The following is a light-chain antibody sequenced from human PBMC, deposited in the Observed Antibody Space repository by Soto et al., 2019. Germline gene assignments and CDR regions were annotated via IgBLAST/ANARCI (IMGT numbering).Light chain of an antibody. Sequence: QSVLTQPASVSGSPGQSITISCTGTSSDVGTRNFVSWYQQHPGKAPKLMIYQVTNRPSGVSNRFSGSKSGNTASLTISGLQAEDEAAYYCSSYTDSTNYVFGTGTKVTVL. V-gene: IGLV2-14*01. CDR2: QVT. CDR3: SSYTDSTNYV. CDR1: SSDVGTRNF. J-gene: IGLJ1*01.